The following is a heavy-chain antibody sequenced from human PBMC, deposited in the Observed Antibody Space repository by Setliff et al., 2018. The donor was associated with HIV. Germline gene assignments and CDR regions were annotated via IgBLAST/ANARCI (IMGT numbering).Heavy chain of an antibody. CDR2: IYHSGTT. J-gene: IGHJ4*02. Sequence: SETLSLTCTVSGGSINSYYWNWIRQPPGKGLEWIGSIYHSGTTYYNPSLKSRVTISVDTSKNQFSLKLSSATAADTAVYYCARSPLYSGYERYYFDYWGQGTLVTVSS. CDR1: GGSINSYY. D-gene: IGHD5-12*01. CDR3: ARSPLYSGYERYYFDY. V-gene: IGHV4-59*08.